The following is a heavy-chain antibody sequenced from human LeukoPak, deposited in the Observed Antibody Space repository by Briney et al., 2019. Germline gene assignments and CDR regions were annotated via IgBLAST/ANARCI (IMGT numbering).Heavy chain of an antibody. D-gene: IGHD6-6*01. CDR3: ARENWRSKSIDFDS. J-gene: IGHJ4*02. CDR2: IYYSGST. V-gene: IGHV4-59*12. CDR1: GGSISSYY. Sequence: SETLSLTCTVSGGSISSYYWSWIRQPPGRGPEWIGFIYYSGSTNFNPSLKSRVTMSVDTSKNQFSLRLSSVTAADTAAYFCARENWRSKSIDFDSWGQGTLVTVSS.